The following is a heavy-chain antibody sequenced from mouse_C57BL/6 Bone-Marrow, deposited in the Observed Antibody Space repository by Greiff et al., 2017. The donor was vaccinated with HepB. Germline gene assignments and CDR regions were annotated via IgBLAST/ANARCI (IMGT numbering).Heavy chain of an antibody. Sequence: EAGGIDFSRYWMSWVRRAPGKGLEWIGEINPDSSTINYAPSLKDKFIISRDNAKNTLYLQMSKVRSEDTALYYCARPVELGRGWYFDVWGTGTTVTVSS. J-gene: IGHJ1*03. D-gene: IGHD4-1*01. CDR1: GIDFSRYW. CDR3: ARPVELGRGWYFDV. V-gene: IGHV4-1*01. CDR2: INPDSSTI.